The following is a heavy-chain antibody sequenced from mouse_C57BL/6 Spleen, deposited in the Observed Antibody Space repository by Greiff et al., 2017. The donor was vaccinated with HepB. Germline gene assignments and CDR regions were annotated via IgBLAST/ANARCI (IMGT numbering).Heavy chain of an antibody. CDR1: GYTFTDYY. CDR2: INPYNGGT. V-gene: IGHV1-19*01. J-gene: IGHJ4*01. Sequence: EVQRVESGPVLVKPGASVKMSCKASGYTFTDYYMNWVKQSHGKSLEWIGVINPYNGGTSYNQKFKGKATLTVDKSSSTAYMELNSLTSEDSAVYYCARAYYYAMDYWGQGTSVTVSS. CDR3: ARAYYYAMDY.